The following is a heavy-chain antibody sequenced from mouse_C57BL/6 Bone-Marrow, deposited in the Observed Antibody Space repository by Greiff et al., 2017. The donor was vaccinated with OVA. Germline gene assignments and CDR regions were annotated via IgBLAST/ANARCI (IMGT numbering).Heavy chain of an antibody. V-gene: IGHV1-69*01. CDR2: IDPSDSYT. Sequence: QVQLQQPGAELVMPGASVKLSCKASGYTFTSYWMHWVKQRPGQGLEWIGEIDPSDSYTNYNQKFKGKSTLTVDKSSSTAYMQLSSLTSEDAAVYYCARGDYGRYCDVWGTGTTVTVSS. J-gene: IGHJ1*03. CDR1: GYTFTSYW. D-gene: IGHD2-4*01. CDR3: ARGDYGRYCDV.